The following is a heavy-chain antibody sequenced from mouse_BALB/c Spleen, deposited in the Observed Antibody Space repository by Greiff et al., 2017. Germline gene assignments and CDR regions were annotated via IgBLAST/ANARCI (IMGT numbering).Heavy chain of an antibody. CDR2: INPDSSTI. D-gene: IGHD1-1*01. Sequence: EVKLVESGGGLVQPGGSLKLSCAASGFDFSRYWMSWVRQAPGKGLEWIGEINPDSSTINYTPSLKDKFIISRDNAKNTLYLQMSKVRSEDTALYYCARRGYGSRGNRDYGGQGTAVTVSS. J-gene: IGHJ4*01. CDR3: ARRGYGSRGNRDY. V-gene: IGHV4-1*02. CDR1: GFDFSRYW.